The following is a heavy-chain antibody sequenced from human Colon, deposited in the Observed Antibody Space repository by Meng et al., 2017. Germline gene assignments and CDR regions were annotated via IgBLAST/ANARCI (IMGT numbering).Heavy chain of an antibody. CDR3: ARGIRRGDYWFDP. Sequence: QVQLVQTGAEVKRPGAAVKVACKSSGYTFNNYEINWGRQATGQGLEWMGWMNPNSGNTGYAQKFQGRVTITMNTSMTTAYMELRSLRSDDTAIYYCARGIRRGDYWFDPWGQGTLVTVSS. CDR2: MNPNSGNT. V-gene: IGHV1-8*03. D-gene: IGHD2-21*02. CDR1: GYTFNNYE. J-gene: IGHJ5*02.